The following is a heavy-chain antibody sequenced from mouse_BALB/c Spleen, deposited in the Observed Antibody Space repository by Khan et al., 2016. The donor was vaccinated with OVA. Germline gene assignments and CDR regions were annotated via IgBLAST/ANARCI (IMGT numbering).Heavy chain of an antibody. V-gene: IGHV1-5*01. D-gene: IGHD4-1*01. J-gene: IGHJ3*01. Sequence: IQLVQSGTVLARPGATVKISCKASGYTFTSYGMNWVKQWPGKGLKWMGDINPETVEPTYTQKFKGRANLPVETSPTTAYMELSSLTNEDSAVYYCTRRNWDVAWFAYWGQGTLVTVSA. CDR2: INPETVEP. CDR1: GYTFTSYG. CDR3: TRRNWDVAWFAY.